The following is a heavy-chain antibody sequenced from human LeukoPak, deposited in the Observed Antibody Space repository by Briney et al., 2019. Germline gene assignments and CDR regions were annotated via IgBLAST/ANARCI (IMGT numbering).Heavy chain of an antibody. CDR1: GDSVSSNSVA. Sequence: SQTLSLTCAISGDSVSSNSVAWNWIRQSPSRGLEWLGRTYYRSKWYNDYAVSVKSRITINPDTSKNQFSLQLNSVTPEDTAVYYCARMGIAVAAADYYYGMDVWGQGTTVTVSS. J-gene: IGHJ6*02. V-gene: IGHV6-1*01. D-gene: IGHD6-19*01. CDR3: ARMGIAVAAADYYYGMDV. CDR2: TYYRSKWYN.